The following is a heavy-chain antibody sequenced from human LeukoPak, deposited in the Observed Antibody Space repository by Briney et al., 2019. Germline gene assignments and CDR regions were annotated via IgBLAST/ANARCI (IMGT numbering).Heavy chain of an antibody. V-gene: IGHV3-48*03. CDR3: ARGGNYAPFDY. Sequence: GGSLRLSCVASGFTFRNEEMNWVRQASGKGLEWIAYISNTGSPIHYRDSVKGRSTISRDNAQSSLFLQMNSLRPDDTAIYYCARGGNYAPFDYWGQGALVAVSS. D-gene: IGHD1-26*01. CDR2: ISNTGSPI. CDR1: GFTFRNEE. J-gene: IGHJ4*02.